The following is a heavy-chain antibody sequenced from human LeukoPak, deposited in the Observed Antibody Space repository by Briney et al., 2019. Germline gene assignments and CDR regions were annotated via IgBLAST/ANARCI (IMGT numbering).Heavy chain of an antibody. CDR2: IYHSGST. D-gene: IGHD3-10*01. J-gene: IGHJ4*02. CDR3: ASRPTFYYGSGSHWFDY. V-gene: IGHV4-38-2*01. Sequence: SETLSLTCAVSGYSIRSGYYWGWIRQPPGKGLEWIGSIYHSGSTYYNPSLKSRVTISEDTSKNQFSLKLSSVTAADTAVYYCASRPTFYYGSGSHWFDYWGQGTLVTVSS. CDR1: GYSIRSGYY.